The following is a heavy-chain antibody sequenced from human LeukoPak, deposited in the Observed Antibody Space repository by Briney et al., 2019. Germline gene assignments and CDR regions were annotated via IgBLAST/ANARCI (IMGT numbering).Heavy chain of an antibody. CDR2: IYYSGST. CDR3: ARVPKRYSMVDY. Sequence: SETLSLTCTVSGGSISSYYWSWIRQPPGKGLEWIGYIYYSGSTNYNPSLKSRVTISVDTSKNQFSLKLSSVTAADTAVYYCARVPKRYSMVDYWAREPWSPSPQ. J-gene: IGHJ4*02. D-gene: IGHD6-13*01. V-gene: IGHV4-59*01. CDR1: GGSISSYY.